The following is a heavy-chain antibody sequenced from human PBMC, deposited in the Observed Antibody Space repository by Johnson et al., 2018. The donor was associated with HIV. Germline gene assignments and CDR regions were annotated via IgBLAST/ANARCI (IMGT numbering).Heavy chain of an antibody. CDR1: GITFSRYG. D-gene: IGHD3-10*01. J-gene: IGHJ3*02. CDR2: ISYDGSNK. V-gene: IGHV3-30*03. Sequence: QEQLVESGGGVVQPGRSLRLSCAAFGITFSRYGMHWVRQAPGMGLEWVIVISYDGSNKYYTDSVKGRFTFSSDNSKNTLYLQMNSLRAEDTAVYYCARPIARGASDIWGQGTMVTVSS. CDR3: ARPIARGASDI.